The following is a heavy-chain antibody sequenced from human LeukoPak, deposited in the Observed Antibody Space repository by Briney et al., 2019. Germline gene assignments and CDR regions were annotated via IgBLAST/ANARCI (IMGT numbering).Heavy chain of an antibody. V-gene: IGHV3-30*18. CDR1: GFTFSSYG. CDR3: AKETGRWELE. CDR2: ISNDESNK. D-gene: IGHD1-26*01. Sequence: GGSLRLSCAASGFTFSSYGIHWVRQAPGKGLEWVAVISNDESNKYYADSVKGRFTISRDNSKNTLYLQMNSLRAEDTAVYYCAKETGRWELEWGQGTLVTVSS. J-gene: IGHJ4*02.